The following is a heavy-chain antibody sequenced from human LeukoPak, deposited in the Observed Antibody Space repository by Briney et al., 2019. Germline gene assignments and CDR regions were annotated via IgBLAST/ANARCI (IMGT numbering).Heavy chain of an antibody. CDR2: LSDSGGST. CDR3: ARCPLDFWSDPNWFDP. V-gene: IGHV3-23*01. D-gene: IGHD3-3*01. Sequence: GGSLRLSCAASGFTFSSYAMNWVRQAPGKGLEWVSALSDSGGSTYYADSVKGRFTISRDNAKNSLYLQMNSLRAEDTAVYYCARCPLDFWSDPNWFDPWGQGTLVTVSS. CDR1: GFTFSSYA. J-gene: IGHJ5*02.